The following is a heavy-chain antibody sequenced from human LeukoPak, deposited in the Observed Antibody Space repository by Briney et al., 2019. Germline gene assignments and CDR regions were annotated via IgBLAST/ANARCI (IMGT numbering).Heavy chain of an antibody. CDR2: ISYDGSNK. J-gene: IGHJ4*02. CDR3: ARDGYYGSGSYYNVPTLYFDY. CDR1: GFTLSSYA. D-gene: IGHD3-10*01. Sequence: PGRSLRLSCAASGFTLSSYAMHWVRQAPGKGLEWVAVISYDGSNKYYADSVKGRFTISRDNSKNTLYLQMNSLRAEDTAVYYCARDGYYGSGSYYNVPTLYFDYWGQGTLVTVSS. V-gene: IGHV3-30*04.